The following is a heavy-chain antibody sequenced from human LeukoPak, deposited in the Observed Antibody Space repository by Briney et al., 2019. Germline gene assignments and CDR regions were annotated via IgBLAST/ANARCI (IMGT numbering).Heavy chain of an antibody. D-gene: IGHD6-13*01. CDR1: GFTFSSYA. V-gene: IGHV3-30*18. CDR2: ISYDGSNK. J-gene: IGHJ6*02. Sequence: PGGSLRLSCAASGFTFSSYAMSWVRQAPGRGLEWVAVISYDGSNKYYADSVKGRFTISRDNSKNTLYLQMNSLRAEDTAVYYCAKDRYSSSAVRVGHYYGMDVWGQGTTVTVSS. CDR3: AKDRYSSSAVRVGHYYGMDV.